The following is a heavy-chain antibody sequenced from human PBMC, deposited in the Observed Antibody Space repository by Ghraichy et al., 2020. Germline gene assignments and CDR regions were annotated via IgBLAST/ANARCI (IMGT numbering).Heavy chain of an antibody. V-gene: IGHV3-23*05. D-gene: IGHD4-23*01. CDR1: GFTFSSYA. CDR3: AKVAYGGNSRWFDC. J-gene: IGHJ4*02. Sequence: GESLNISCAASGFTFSSYAMSWVRQAPGKGLEWVSTISTSSNAFYTDSVKGRFTMSRDNSKNTLYLQMNSLRAEDTALYYCAKVAYGGNSRWFDCWGPGTLVTVSS. CDR2: ISTSSNA.